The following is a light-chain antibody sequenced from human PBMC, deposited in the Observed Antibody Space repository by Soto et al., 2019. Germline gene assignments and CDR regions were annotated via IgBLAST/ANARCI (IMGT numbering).Light chain of an antibody. V-gene: IGKV3-20*01. CDR1: QSIPKNY. Sequence: EIVLTQSPGTLSLSPGERATLSCRASQSIPKNYLAWYQHKPGQSPRVLISGASNRAPAIPDRFSGSVSGTDFTLTISRLEPEDFVVYFCLQYASSPLTFGGGTKVEI. J-gene: IGKJ4*01. CDR3: LQYASSPLT. CDR2: GAS.